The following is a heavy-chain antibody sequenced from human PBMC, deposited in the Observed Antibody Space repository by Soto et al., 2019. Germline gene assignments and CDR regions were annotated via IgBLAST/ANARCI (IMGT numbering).Heavy chain of an antibody. V-gene: IGHV3-74*01. CDR2: IDKVGTDS. J-gene: IGHJ6*03. Sequence: EVQLVESGGGLVQPGGSLRLSCAASEFTFSGRSVHWVRQAPGKGLVWVSGIDKVGTDSTYADSVKGRFTSSRDNAKNPVYLQMNSLRVEVTAVYYCARGWFGPDVWGKGTTVTVSS. CDR3: ARGWFGPDV. D-gene: IGHD3-10*01. CDR1: EFTFSGRS.